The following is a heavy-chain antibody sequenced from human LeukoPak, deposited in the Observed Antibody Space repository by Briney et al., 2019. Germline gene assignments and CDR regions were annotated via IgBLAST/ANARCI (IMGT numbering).Heavy chain of an antibody. J-gene: IGHJ6*03. CDR2: SRNKANRYTT. D-gene: IGHD3-10*01. V-gene: IGHV3-72*01. CDR3: VRLSRGAMNYHMDV. Sequence: GGSLRLSCAASGFTFSDHYMDWVRQAPGKGLEWVGRSRNKANRYTTTHGESVRGRFTISRDDSENSLYLQLNSLKTEDTGVYYCVRLSRGAMNYHMDVWGKGTTVTIPS. CDR1: GFTFSDHY.